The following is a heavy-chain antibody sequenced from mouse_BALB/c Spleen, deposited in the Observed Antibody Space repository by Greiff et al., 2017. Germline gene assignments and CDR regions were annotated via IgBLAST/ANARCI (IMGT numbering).Heavy chain of an antibody. CDR3: ARGLYGYYFDY. Sequence: EVKVVESGGGLVKPGGSLKLSCAASGFAFSSYDMSWVRQTPEKRLEWVAYISSGGGSTYYPDTVKGRFTISRDNAKNTLYLQMSSLKSEDTAMYYCARGLYGYYFDYWGQGTTLTVSS. CDR1: GFAFSSYD. V-gene: IGHV5-12-1*01. CDR2: ISSGGGST. J-gene: IGHJ2*01. D-gene: IGHD1-2*01.